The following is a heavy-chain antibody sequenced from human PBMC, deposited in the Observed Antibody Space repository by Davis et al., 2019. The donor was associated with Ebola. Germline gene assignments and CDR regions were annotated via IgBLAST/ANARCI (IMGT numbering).Heavy chain of an antibody. CDR1: GGSISSSSYY. D-gene: IGHD2-2*01. J-gene: IGHJ5*01. Sequence: PSETLSLTCTVSGGSISSSSYYWGWIRQPPGKGLEWIGSIYYSGSTYYNPSLKSRVTISVDTSKNQFSLKLTSVTAADTAVYYCARYCSSNTCNLFDFWGQGSLVTVSS. CDR3: ARYCSSNTCNLFDF. V-gene: IGHV4-39*07. CDR2: IYYSGST.